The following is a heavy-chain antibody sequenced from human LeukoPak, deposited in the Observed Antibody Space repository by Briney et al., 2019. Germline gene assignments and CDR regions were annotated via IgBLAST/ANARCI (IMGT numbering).Heavy chain of an antibody. D-gene: IGHD6-13*01. J-gene: IGHJ4*02. Sequence: SETLSFTCTVSGGSISSGAYYWSWIRQPPGKGLEWIGYIYYTGSTYYTPSLKSRLTISIDTSKNQFSLKLSSVTAADTAVYYCAREDASSWFSDYRGQGTLVSVSS. CDR1: GGSISSGAYY. CDR2: IYYTGST. CDR3: AREDASSWFSDY. V-gene: IGHV4-30-4*08.